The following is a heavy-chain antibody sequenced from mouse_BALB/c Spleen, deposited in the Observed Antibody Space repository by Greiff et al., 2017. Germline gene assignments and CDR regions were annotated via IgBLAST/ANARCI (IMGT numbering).Heavy chain of an antibody. CDR2: INPSTGYT. V-gene: IGHV1-7*01. CDR1: GYTFTSYW. D-gene: IGHD1-1*01. CDR3: ARPFPYYGSRDYAMDY. Sequence: VKLQESGAELAKPGASVKMSCKASGYTFTSYWMHWVKQRPGQGLEWIGYINPSTGYTEYNQKFKDKATLTADKSSSTAYMQLSSLTSEDSAVYYCARPFPYYGSRDYAMDYWGQGTSVTVSS. J-gene: IGHJ4*01.